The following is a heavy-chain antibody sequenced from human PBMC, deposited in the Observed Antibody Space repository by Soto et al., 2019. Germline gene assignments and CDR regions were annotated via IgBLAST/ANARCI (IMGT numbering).Heavy chain of an antibody. Sequence: ASVKVSCKASGYTFTGYYMHWVRQAPGQGLEWMGWINPNSGGTNYAQKFQGRVTMTRDTSISTAYMELSRLRSDDTAVYYCAREWYSSSSGHYYYYGMDVWGQGTTVTASS. J-gene: IGHJ6*02. V-gene: IGHV1-2*02. CDR1: GYTFTGYY. D-gene: IGHD6-6*01. CDR3: AREWYSSSSGHYYYYGMDV. CDR2: INPNSGGT.